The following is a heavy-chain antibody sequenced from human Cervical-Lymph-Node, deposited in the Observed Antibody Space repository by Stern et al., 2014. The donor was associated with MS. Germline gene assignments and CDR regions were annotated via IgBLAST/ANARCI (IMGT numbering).Heavy chain of an antibody. CDR3: ARLSGFRHGTQSSSYKGMDV. CDR1: GYTFANYW. Sequence: EVQLVESGAEVKKSGESLKISCKSSGYTFANYWIAWLRQMPGKGPEWMGLLYPPDSEPKHSPPYQGKSLISPNRPISPVYVSGGRLTTSDTAIYYCARLSGFRHGTQSSSYKGMDVWGQGTAVTVYS. V-gene: IGHV5-51*04. CDR2: LYPPDSEP. D-gene: IGHD5-18*01. J-gene: IGHJ6*02.